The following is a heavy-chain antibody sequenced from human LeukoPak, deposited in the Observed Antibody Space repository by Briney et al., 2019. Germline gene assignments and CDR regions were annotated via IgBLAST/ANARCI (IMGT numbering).Heavy chain of an antibody. V-gene: IGHV1-69*05. J-gene: IGHJ4*02. CDR1: GGSFSSYA. Sequence: GASVKVSCKASGGSFSSYAISLVRQPPGQGLEWMGGIIPIFGTANYAQKFQGRVTITTDESTSTAYMELSSLRSEDTAVYYCARDLSHGEFVYWGQGTLVTVSS. CDR2: IIPIFGTA. CDR3: ARDLSHGEFVY. D-gene: IGHD3-10*01.